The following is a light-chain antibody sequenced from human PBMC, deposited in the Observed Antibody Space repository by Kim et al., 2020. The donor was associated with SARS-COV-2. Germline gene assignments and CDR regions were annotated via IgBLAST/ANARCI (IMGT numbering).Light chain of an antibody. CDR1: KLGDKC. CDR3: QTWDSSTAI. Sequence: AAPGQPAIPTWSGDKLGDKCAFWYQQKPGQSPMVVIYQDAKRPSGIPERFAGSSSGNTATLTISGTQPMDEADYYCQTWDSSTAIFGGGTQLTVL. J-gene: IGLJ2*01. CDR2: QDA. V-gene: IGLV3-1*01.